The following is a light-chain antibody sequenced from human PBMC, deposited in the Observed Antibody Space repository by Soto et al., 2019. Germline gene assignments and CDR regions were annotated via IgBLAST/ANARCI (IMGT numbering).Light chain of an antibody. V-gene: IGKV1-16*02. CDR3: QQYHNFPPS. J-gene: IGKJ1*01. CDR1: QDISIH. CDR2: AAS. Sequence: DIQMTQSPSSVSAYVGDRVTISCRARQDISIHVSWFQQKTGKAPKSLMFAASSLQSGVPSKFSGSGSGTDFTLTIDSLQPEDFATYYGQQYHNFPPSCGQGTKVEIK.